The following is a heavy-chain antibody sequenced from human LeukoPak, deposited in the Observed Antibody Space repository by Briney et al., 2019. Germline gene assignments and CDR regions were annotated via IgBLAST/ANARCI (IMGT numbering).Heavy chain of an antibody. D-gene: IGHD3-10*01. Sequence: SCKASGGTFSSYAMSWVRQAPGKGLEWVSAISGSGGSTYYADSVKGRFTISRDNSKNTLYLQMNSLRAEDTAVYYCAKDAEYYYGSGSYSHFDYWGQGTLVTVSS. CDR3: AKDAEYYYGSGSYSHFDY. CDR2: ISGSGGST. J-gene: IGHJ4*02. CDR1: GGTFSSYA. V-gene: IGHV3-23*01.